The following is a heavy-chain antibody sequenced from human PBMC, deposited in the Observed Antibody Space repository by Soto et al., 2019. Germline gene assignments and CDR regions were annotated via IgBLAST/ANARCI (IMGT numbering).Heavy chain of an antibody. J-gene: IGHJ6*02. D-gene: IGHD3-10*01. Sequence: QVQLVESGGGVVQPGKSLRLSCVYSGFTLSPYSLHWVRQPPGKGLEWVAVISRDGGSEYYADSVRGRFTISRDHSKSTLYLEMNSLRTEETAVYFCARDGGFGELSPRTNYYYGMDVWGRGTTVTVSS. CDR2: ISRDGGSE. V-gene: IGHV3-30*04. CDR1: GFTLSPYS. CDR3: ARDGGFGELSPRTNYYYGMDV.